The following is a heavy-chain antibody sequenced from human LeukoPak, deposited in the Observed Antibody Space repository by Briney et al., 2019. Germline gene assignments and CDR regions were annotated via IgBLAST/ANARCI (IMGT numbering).Heavy chain of an antibody. J-gene: IGHJ4*02. CDR2: INHSGST. V-gene: IGHV4-4*02. CDR1: GGSISSSNW. D-gene: IGHD2-15*01. Sequence: TSETLSLTCAVSGGSISSSNWWSWVRQPPGKGLEWIGEINHSGSTNYNPSLKSRVTISVDTSKNQFSLKLSSVTAADTAVYYCARVPCSGGSCYPDYWGQGTLVTVSS. CDR3: ARVPCSGGSCYPDY.